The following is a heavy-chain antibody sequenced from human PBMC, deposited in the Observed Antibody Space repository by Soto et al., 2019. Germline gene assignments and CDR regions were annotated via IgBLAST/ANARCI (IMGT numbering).Heavy chain of an antibody. J-gene: IGHJ4*02. V-gene: IGHV3-30-3*01. CDR1: GFTFSSYA. D-gene: IGHD3-10*01. CDR3: ARARFGNYGSGSYYSLDY. Sequence: GGSLRLSCAASGFTFSSYAMHWVRQAPGKGLEWVAVISYDGSNKYYADSVKGRFTISRDNSKNTLYLQMNSLRAEDTAVYYCARARFGNYGSGSYYSLDYWGQGTLVTVSS. CDR2: ISYDGSNK.